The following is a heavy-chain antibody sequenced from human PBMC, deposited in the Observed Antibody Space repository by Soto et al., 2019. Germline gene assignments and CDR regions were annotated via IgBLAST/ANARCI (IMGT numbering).Heavy chain of an antibody. CDR1: GGSISSSSYY. CDR2: IYYSGST. Sequence: QLQLQESGPGLVKPSETLSLTCTVSGGSISSSSYYWGWIRQPPGKGLEWIGSIYYSGSTYYNPSLKVRVTISVDTSKNQFSLKLSSVTAADTAVYYCARHDGICSGGSCYSEWFDPWGQGTLVTVSS. CDR3: ARHDGICSGGSCYSEWFDP. D-gene: IGHD2-15*01. V-gene: IGHV4-39*01. J-gene: IGHJ5*02.